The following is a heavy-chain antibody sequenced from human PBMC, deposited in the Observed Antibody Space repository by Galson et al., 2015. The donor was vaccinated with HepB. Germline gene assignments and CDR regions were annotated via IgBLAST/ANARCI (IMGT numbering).Heavy chain of an antibody. J-gene: IGHJ5*02. CDR1: GSTFTSYA. D-gene: IGHD3-3*01. Sequence: SVTVSCKASGSTFTSYAITWVRQAPGQGLEWMGWISGYNGNTKYAQRFQGRATMTTETPTSTAYMELGSLRPDDTAVYYCARVRSITISGGYTAQYNWFDPWGQGSPVTVSS. CDR2: ISGYNGNT. CDR3: ARVRSITISGGYTAQYNWFDP. V-gene: IGHV1-18*01.